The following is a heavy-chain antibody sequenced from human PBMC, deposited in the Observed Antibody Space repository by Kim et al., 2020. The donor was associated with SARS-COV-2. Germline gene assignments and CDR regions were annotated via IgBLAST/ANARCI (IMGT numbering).Heavy chain of an antibody. CDR3: ARDRGYCSSTSCYFGAIRNYYYGMDV. Sequence: GGSLRLSCAASGFTFSSYSMNWVRQAPGKGLEWVSYISSSSSTIYYADSVKGRFTISRDNAKNSLYLQMNSLRDEDTAVYYCARDRGYCSSTSCYFGAIRNYYYGMDVWGQGTTVTVSS. CDR1: GFTFSSYS. D-gene: IGHD2-2*01. J-gene: IGHJ6*02. CDR2: ISSSSSTI. V-gene: IGHV3-48*02.